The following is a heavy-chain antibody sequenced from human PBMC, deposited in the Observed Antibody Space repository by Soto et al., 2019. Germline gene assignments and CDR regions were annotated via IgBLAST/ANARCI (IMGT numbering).Heavy chain of an antibody. CDR3: ARELSTDSIAYYSFAY. CDR2: VGTNNANT. V-gene: IGHV1-18*01. Sequence: QVQMVQSGPEVKMPGASVKVSCKTSGYTFTAYGLAWLRQAPGQRPEWLGWVGTNNANTNYAQKFQDRVTMTSDRSTATTYMELGSLRSDDTAVYYCARELSTDSIAYYSFAYWGQGTLVTVSS. J-gene: IGHJ4*02. CDR1: GYTFTAYG. D-gene: IGHD3-22*01.